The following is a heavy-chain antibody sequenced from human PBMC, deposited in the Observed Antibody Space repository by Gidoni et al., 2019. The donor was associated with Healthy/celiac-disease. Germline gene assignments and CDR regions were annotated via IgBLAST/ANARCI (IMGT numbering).Heavy chain of an antibody. J-gene: IGHJ4*02. Sequence: EVQLLESGGGLVQPGGSLRLSCAASGFTFSSYAMSWVRQAPGKGLEWVSAISGSGGSTYFAYSVKGLFPISRDNSKNTLYLQINSLRAEDTAVYYCAKDPRWDIRFLGVHSGYWGQGTLVTVSS. D-gene: IGHD3-10*01. CDR2: ISGSGGST. CDR3: AKDPRWDIRFLGVHSGY. V-gene: IGHV3-23*01. CDR1: GFTFSSYA.